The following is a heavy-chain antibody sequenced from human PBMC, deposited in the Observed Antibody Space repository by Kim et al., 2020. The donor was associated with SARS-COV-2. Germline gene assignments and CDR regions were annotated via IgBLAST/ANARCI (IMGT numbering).Heavy chain of an antibody. CDR3: ARSYVLLWFGESPYYFDY. Sequence: SQTLSLTCAISGDSVSSNSAAWNWIRQSPSRGLEWLGRTYYRSKWYNDYAVSVKSRITINPDTSKNQFSLQLNSVTPEDTAVYYCARSYVLLWFGESPYYFDYWGQGTLVTVSS. D-gene: IGHD3-10*01. V-gene: IGHV6-1*01. J-gene: IGHJ4*02. CDR1: GDSVSSNSAA. CDR2: TYYRSKWYN.